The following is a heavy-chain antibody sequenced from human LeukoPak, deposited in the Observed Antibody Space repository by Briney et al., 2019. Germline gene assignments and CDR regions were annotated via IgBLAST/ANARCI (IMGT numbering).Heavy chain of an antibody. CDR2: INPNSGGT. D-gene: IGHD6-19*01. Sequence: GASVKVSCKASGYTFTGYYMHWVRQAPGQGLKWMGWINPNSGGTNYAQKFQGRVTMTRDTSISAAYMELSRLRSDDTAVYYCARDPIAVALNWFDPWGQGTLVTVSS. J-gene: IGHJ5*02. CDR1: GYTFTGYY. V-gene: IGHV1-2*02. CDR3: ARDPIAVALNWFDP.